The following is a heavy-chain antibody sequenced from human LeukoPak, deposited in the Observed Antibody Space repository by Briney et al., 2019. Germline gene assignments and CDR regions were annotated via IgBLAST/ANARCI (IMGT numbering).Heavy chain of an antibody. CDR1: GFPFNAYW. D-gene: IGHD6-6*01. V-gene: IGHV3-7*01. J-gene: IGHJ4*02. CDR3: ARIGYSSSSLDY. Sequence: GGSLRLSCAASGFPFNAYWMTWVRQAPGKGLEWVANIRQDGDTKYYVDSMKGRFTISRDNAKNSLYLQMNSLRAEDTAVYYCARIGYSSSSLDYWGQGTLVTVSS. CDR2: IRQDGDTK.